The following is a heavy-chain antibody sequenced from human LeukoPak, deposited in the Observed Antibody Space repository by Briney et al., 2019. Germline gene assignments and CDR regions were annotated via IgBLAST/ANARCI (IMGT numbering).Heavy chain of an antibody. Sequence: SGTLSLTCAVSGGSISSSNWWSWVRQPPGKGLEWIGEIYHSGSTNYNPSLKSRVTISVDKSKNQFSLKLSSVTAADTAVYYCAKRPREGSGALDYWGQGTLVTVSS. J-gene: IGHJ4*02. CDR1: GGSISSSNW. V-gene: IGHV4-4*02. D-gene: IGHD3-10*01. CDR3: AKRPREGSGALDY. CDR2: IYHSGST.